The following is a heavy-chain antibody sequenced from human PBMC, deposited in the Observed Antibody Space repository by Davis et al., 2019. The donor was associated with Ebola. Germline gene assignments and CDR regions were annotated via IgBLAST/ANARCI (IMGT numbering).Heavy chain of an antibody. CDR2: IIPIFGTA. Sequence: AASAKVSCKASGGTFSSYAISWVRQAPGQGLEWKGGIIPIFGTANYAQKFQGRVTITADKSTSTAYMELSSLRSEDTAVYYCARERYYDFWSGPLGYWGQGTLVTVSS. J-gene: IGHJ4*02. CDR3: ARERYYDFWSGPLGY. V-gene: IGHV1-69*06. D-gene: IGHD3-3*01. CDR1: GGTFSSYA.